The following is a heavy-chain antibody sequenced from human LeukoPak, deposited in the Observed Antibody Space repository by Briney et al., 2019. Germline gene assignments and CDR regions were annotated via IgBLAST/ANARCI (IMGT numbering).Heavy chain of an antibody. CDR2: IIPIFATA. CDR3: ARDNGYGDLLPGTYYFDY. Sequence: SVKVSCKASGGTFNTYAISWVRQAPGQGLEWMGGIIPIFATANYAQKFQGRATITTDESTSTAYMELTSLRSEDTAVYYCARDNGYGDLLPGTYYFDYWGQGTLVTVSS. V-gene: IGHV1-69*05. D-gene: IGHD4-17*01. CDR1: GGTFNTYA. J-gene: IGHJ4*02.